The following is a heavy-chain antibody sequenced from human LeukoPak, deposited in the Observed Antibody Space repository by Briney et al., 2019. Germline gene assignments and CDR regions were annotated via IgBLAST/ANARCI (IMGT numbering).Heavy chain of an antibody. CDR3: AMRERLAAAFDY. V-gene: IGHV4-61*02. J-gene: IGHJ4*02. CDR1: GVSISSASYY. D-gene: IGHD6-13*01. CDR2: IYTSGST. Sequence: SETLSLTCTVSGVSISSASYYWSWIRQPAGKGLEWIGRIYTSGSTNYNPSLKSRVTISVDTSKNQFSLKLSSVTAADTAVYYCAMRERLAAAFDYWGQGTLVTVSS.